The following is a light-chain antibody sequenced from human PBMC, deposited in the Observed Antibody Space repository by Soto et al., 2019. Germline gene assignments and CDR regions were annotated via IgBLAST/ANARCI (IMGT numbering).Light chain of an antibody. Sequence: IVLTQSPGTLSLSPGERATLSCRASQSLLHNNGYNYLDWYLQKPGQSPQLLIYLGSTRASGVPDRFSGSGSGTDFTLKISRVEAEDVGVYYCMQGLQTHTFGQGTKLEIK. CDR2: LGS. J-gene: IGKJ2*01. V-gene: IGKV2-28*01. CDR1: QSLLHNNGYNY. CDR3: MQGLQTHT.